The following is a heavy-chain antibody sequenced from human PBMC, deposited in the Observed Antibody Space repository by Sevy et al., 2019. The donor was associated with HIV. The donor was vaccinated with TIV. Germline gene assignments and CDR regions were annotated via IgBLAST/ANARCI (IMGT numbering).Heavy chain of an antibody. CDR3: ARERGISFIVGATTGAFDI. D-gene: IGHD1-26*01. Sequence: GGSLRLSCAASGFTFSSNWMSWVRQAPGKGLEWVANIKQDGSEIYYVDSVKGRFTISRDNAKNSLYLKMGGLRAEDTAVYYCARERGISFIVGATTGAFDIWGQGTMVTVSS. J-gene: IGHJ3*02. CDR2: IKQDGSEI. V-gene: IGHV3-7*01. CDR1: GFTFSSNW.